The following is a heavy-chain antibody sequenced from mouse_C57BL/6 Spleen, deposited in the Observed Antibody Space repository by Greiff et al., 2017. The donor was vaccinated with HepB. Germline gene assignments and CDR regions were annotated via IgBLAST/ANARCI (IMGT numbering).Heavy chain of an antibody. D-gene: IGHD2-2*01. CDR2: ISGGGGNT. CDR1: GFTFSSYT. Sequence: DVMLVESGGGLVKPGGSLKLSCAASGFTFSSYTMSWVRQTPEKRLEWVATISGGGGNTYYPDSVKGRFTISRDNAKNTLYLQMSSLRSEDTALYYCAREGDGYDGYFDVWGTGTTVTVSS. V-gene: IGHV5-9*01. CDR3: AREGDGYDGYFDV. J-gene: IGHJ1*03.